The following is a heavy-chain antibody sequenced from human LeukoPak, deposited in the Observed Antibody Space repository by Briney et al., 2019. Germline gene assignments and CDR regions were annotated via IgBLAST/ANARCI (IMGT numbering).Heavy chain of an antibody. CDR1: GGSISSSSYY. D-gene: IGHD3-3*01. J-gene: IGHJ5*02. Sequence: SETLSLTCTVSGGSISSSSYYWSWIRQPPGKGLEWIGYIYYCGSTNYNPSLKSRVTISVDTSKNQFSLKLSSVTAADTAVYYCARTVDFWSGYLWFDPWGQGTLVTVSS. CDR3: ARTVDFWSGYLWFDP. CDR2: IYYCGST. V-gene: IGHV4-61*01.